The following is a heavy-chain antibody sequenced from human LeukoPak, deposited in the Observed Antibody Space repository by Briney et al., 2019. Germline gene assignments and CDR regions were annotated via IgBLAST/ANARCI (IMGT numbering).Heavy chain of an antibody. V-gene: IGHV4-59*01. CDR3: ARVVPATISMDV. Sequence: PSETLSLTCTVSGGSISSYYWSWLRQPPGKGLEWIGYIYYSGSTNYNPSLKSRVTISVDTSKNQFSLKLSSVTAADTAVYYCARVVPATISMDVWGQGTTVTVSS. CDR2: IYYSGST. CDR1: GGSISSYY. D-gene: IGHD2-2*01. J-gene: IGHJ6*02.